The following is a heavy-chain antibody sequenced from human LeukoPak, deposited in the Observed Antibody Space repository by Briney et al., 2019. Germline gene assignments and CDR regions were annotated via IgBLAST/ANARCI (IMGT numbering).Heavy chain of an antibody. CDR3: ARHKVRGGIGWNAFDI. CDR2: IYYSGST. Sequence: PSETLSLTCTVSGGSISSSSYYWGWIRQPPGKGLEWIGSIYYSGSTYYNPSLKSRVTISVDTSKNQFSLKLSSVTAADTAVYYCARHKVRGGIGWNAFDIWGQGTMVTVSS. D-gene: IGHD1-1*01. J-gene: IGHJ3*02. CDR1: GGSISSSSYY. V-gene: IGHV4-39*01.